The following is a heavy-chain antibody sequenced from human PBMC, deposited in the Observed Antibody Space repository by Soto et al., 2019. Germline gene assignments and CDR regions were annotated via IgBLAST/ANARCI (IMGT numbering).Heavy chain of an antibody. CDR2: ISGSGGST. Sequence: PGGSLILSCAASEFKFSGYSMSWVRQAPGKGLEWVSAISGSGGSTYYADSVKGRFTISRDNSKNTLYLQMNSLRAEDTAVYYCAKVPGSSWYYYYGMDVWGQGTTVTVSS. J-gene: IGHJ6*02. CDR1: EFKFSGYS. V-gene: IGHV3-23*01. CDR3: AKVPGSSWYYYYGMDV. D-gene: IGHD6-13*01.